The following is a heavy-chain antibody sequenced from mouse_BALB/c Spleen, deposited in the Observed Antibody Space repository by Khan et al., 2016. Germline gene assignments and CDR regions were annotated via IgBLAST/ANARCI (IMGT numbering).Heavy chain of an antibody. V-gene: IGHV5-6-5*01. CDR3: ARGNGDDYCGC. CDR2: ISRGGST. J-gene: IGHJ2*01. D-gene: IGHD2-13*01. Sequence: EVELVESGGGLVKPGGSLKLSCAASGFTFSSYAMSWVRQTPEKRLEWVASISRGGSTYYPEGGNGRFTIAIVKARNSLYLQMGSLRAEGTAMYYCARGNGDDYCGCWGQGTALTVS. CDR1: GFTFSSYA.